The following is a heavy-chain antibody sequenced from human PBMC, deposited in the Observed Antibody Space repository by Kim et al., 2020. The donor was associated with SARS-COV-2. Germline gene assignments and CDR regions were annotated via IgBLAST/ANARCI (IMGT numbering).Heavy chain of an antibody. Sequence: ASVKVSCKASGYTFTSYAMNWVRQAPGQGLEWMGWINTNTGNPTYAQGFTGRFVFSLDTSVSTAYLQISSLKAEDTAVYYCAREGSTSPEQQLVVNALFRGWFDPWGQGTLVTVSS. J-gene: IGHJ5*02. V-gene: IGHV7-4-1*02. CDR3: AREGSTSPEQQLVVNALFRGWFDP. D-gene: IGHD6-13*01. CDR2: INTNTGNP. CDR1: GYTFTSYA.